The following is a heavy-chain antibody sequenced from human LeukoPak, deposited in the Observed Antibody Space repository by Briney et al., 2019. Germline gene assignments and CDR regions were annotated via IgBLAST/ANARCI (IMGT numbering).Heavy chain of an antibody. Sequence: ASVKVSCKASGYTFTSYDINWVRQATGQGLEWMGWMNPNSGNTGYAQKFQGRVTMTRNTSISTVYMELSSLRSEDTAVYFCARVNCSGDSCYSDFDYWGQGTLVTVSS. CDR1: GYTFTSYD. CDR3: ARVNCSGDSCYSDFDY. V-gene: IGHV1-8*02. CDR2: MNPNSGNT. J-gene: IGHJ4*02. D-gene: IGHD2-15*01.